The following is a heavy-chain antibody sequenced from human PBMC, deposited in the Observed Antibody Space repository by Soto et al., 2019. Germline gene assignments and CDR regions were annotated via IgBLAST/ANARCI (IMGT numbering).Heavy chain of an antibody. CDR3: ARAAGPPCGHYYYRIRV. V-gene: IGHV3-33*01. Sequence: RVVRRTCVALGCTCSANSKNWDRQAPGKELEWVAMIWSDGWNKVYADSLRCLFSCSRDTSKNTLHLQIDSLTVEDTGVYYCARAAGPPCGHYYYRIRVWRQG. CDR2: IWSDGWNK. D-gene: IGHD3-22*01. CDR1: GCTCSANS. J-gene: IGHJ1*01.